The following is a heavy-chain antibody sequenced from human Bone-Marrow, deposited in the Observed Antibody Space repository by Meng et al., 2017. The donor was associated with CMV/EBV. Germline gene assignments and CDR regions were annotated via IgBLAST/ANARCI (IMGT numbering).Heavy chain of an antibody. CDR2: INHSGST. V-gene: IGHV4-34*01. J-gene: IGHJ6*02. CDR3: ARGGKGLSCSSTSCSFYYYGMDV. CDR1: GGSFSGYY. Sequence: SETLSLTCAVYGGSFSGYYWSWIRQPPGKGLEWIGEINHSGSTNYNPSLKSRVTISVDTSKNQFSLTLSSVTAADTAVYYCARGGKGLSCSSTSCSFYYYGMDVWGQGTTVTVSS. D-gene: IGHD2-2*01.